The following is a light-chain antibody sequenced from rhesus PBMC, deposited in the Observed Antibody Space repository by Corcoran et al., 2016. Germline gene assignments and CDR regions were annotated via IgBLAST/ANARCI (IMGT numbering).Light chain of an antibody. CDR3: QHNYGTPFT. J-gene: IGKJ3*01. V-gene: IGKV1-33*02. CDR1: QGINNA. CDR2: KAS. Sequence: DIQMTQSPSSLSASVGDKVTITCRASQGINNALAWYQQKPGKAPKLLCYKASTLQIGVPSRFRGSGSGTDYTFTISSLQSEDVATYYCQHNYGTPFTFGPGTKLDIK.